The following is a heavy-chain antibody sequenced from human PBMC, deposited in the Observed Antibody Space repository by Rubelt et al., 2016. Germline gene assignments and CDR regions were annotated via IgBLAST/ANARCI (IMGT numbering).Heavy chain of an antibody. Sequence: QVQLQESGPGLVKPSETLSLTCTVSGGSISSYYWSWIRQPPGKGLEWIGYIYYSGSTNYNPSRKVRVIISVGTSKNQCSLKLSSVTAADTAVYYCARDGDVGYWGQGTLVTVSS. CDR3: ARDGDVGY. V-gene: IGHV4-59*01. CDR2: IYYSGST. CDR1: GGSISSYY. J-gene: IGHJ4*02.